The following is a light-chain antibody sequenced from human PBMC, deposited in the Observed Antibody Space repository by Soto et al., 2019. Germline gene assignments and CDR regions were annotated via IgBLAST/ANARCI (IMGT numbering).Light chain of an antibody. CDR1: SSDVGGYDY. CDR3: SSSSFRTAYP. J-gene: IGLJ1*01. CDR2: EVS. V-gene: IGLV2-14*01. Sequence: QSPPTQPAALSGSPGNSSTISCTGTSSDVGGYDYVSWYQLHPGKAPKLMAFEVSNRPSGVSYRFSGSKSGNTASLAISGLQAEDEGDSFCSSSSFRTAYPFGTGTKVTVL.